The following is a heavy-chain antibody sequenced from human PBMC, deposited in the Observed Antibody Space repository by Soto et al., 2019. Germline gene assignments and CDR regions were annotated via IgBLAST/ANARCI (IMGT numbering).Heavy chain of an antibody. Sequence: ASVKVSCKVSGYTLTELSMHWVRQAPGKGLEWMGSFDPEDGETIYAQKFQGRVTMTEDTSTDTAYMELSSLRSEDTAVYYCATGDMITFGGVIGDAFDIWGQGTMVTVSS. CDR2: FDPEDGET. CDR1: GYTLTELS. D-gene: IGHD3-16*02. V-gene: IGHV1-24*01. J-gene: IGHJ3*02. CDR3: ATGDMITFGGVIGDAFDI.